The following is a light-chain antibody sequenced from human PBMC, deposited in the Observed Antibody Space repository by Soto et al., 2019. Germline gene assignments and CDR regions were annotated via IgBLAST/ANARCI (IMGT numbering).Light chain of an antibody. V-gene: IGKV3-15*01. CDR3: QQYNNWPPVT. CDR2: GAS. J-gene: IGKJ5*01. CDR1: QNVNSN. Sequence: IVMTQSPATLSVSPGERATLSCRASQNVNSNLAWYQQKPGQAPRPLIYGASTRATGVPARFSGSGSGTEFTLTINSLQSEDFADYYCQQYNNWPPVTFGQGTRLELK.